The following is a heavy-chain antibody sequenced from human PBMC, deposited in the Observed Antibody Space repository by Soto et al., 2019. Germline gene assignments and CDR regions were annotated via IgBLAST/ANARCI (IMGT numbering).Heavy chain of an antibody. CDR2: IYPGDSDT. V-gene: IGHV5-51*01. Sequence: PGESLKISCKGSGYSFTSYWIGWVRQMPGKGLEWMGIIYPGDSDTRYSPSFQGQVTISADRSISTAYLQWSSLKASDTAMYYCARRSTLSYHAIDVWGQGTTVTVSS. J-gene: IGHJ6*02. CDR1: GYSFTSYW. CDR3: ARRSTLSYHAIDV. D-gene: IGHD3-10*01.